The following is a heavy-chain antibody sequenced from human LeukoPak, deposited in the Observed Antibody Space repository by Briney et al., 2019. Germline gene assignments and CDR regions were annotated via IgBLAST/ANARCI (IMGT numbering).Heavy chain of an antibody. V-gene: IGHV3-23*01. Sequence: GGSLRLXXXAXXFTFSSYAVSWVRQAPGKGLEWVSAISGSGGSTYYADSVKGRFTISRDNSKNTLYLQMNSLRAEDTAVYYCAKDRVRSSSELRYFDWLLGPFDYWGQGTLVTVSS. CDR2: ISGSGGST. CDR1: XFTFSSYA. D-gene: IGHD3-9*01. CDR3: AKDRVRSSSELRYFDWLLGPFDY. J-gene: IGHJ4*02.